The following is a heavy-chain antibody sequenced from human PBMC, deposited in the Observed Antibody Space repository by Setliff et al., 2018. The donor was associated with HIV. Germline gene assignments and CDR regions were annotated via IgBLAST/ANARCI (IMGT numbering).Heavy chain of an antibody. D-gene: IGHD3-9*01. CDR1: GGSISSHY. V-gene: IGHV4-59*11. Sequence: PSETLSLTCTVSGGSISSHYWSWIRQPPGKGLEWIGYIYYSGSTNYNPSLKSRVTLSVDTSKNQFSLKLSSVTAADTAVYYCAGARDDDILTGYYPHYFDYWGQGTLVTVSS. J-gene: IGHJ4*02. CDR3: AGARDDDILTGYYPHYFDY. CDR2: IYYSGST.